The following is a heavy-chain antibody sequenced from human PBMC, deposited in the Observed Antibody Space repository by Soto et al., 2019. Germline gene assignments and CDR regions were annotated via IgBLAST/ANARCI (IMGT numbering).Heavy chain of an antibody. Sequence: ASVKVSCKASGYTFTSYAMHWVRQAPGQRLEWMGWINVGNGNTKYSQKFQGRVTITRDTSASTAYMELSSLRSEDTAVYYCARVPMTTVPNFDYWGQGTLVTVSS. CDR1: GYTFTSYA. V-gene: IGHV1-3*01. J-gene: IGHJ4*02. CDR3: ARVPMTTVPNFDY. D-gene: IGHD4-4*01. CDR2: INVGNGNT.